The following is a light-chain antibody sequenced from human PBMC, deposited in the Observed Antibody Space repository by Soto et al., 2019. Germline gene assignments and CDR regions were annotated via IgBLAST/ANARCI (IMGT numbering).Light chain of an antibody. CDR2: KAS. CDR1: QTITNL. Sequence: DHPLSQSPSNLSASVGARVTLTCRASQTITNLLAWFQQKPGKAPEILIYKASSLQSGVPSRFSGSGSGTEFTLTISSLQPDDSATYYCLQYYDYRTFGQGTKVDIK. J-gene: IGKJ1*01. CDR3: LQYYDYRT. V-gene: IGKV1-5*03.